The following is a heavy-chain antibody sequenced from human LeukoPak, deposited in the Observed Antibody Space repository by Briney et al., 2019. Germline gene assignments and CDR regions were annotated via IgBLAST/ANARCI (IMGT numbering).Heavy chain of an antibody. CDR1: GYTFTSYG. CDR2: ISAYNGNT. CDR3: ACSPRRDGGYYDDYMDV. D-gene: IGHD5-24*01. V-gene: IGHV1-18*01. Sequence: ASVKVSCKASGYTFTSYGISRVRQAPGQGVEWMGWISAYNGNTNYAQKPQGRVTMTTDTSTSTAYMELRRLRSDDTAVYYCACSPRRDGGYYDDYMDVWGKGTTVTVSS. J-gene: IGHJ6*03.